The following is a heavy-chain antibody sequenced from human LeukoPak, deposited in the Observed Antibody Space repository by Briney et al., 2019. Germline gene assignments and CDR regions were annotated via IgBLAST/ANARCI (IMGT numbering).Heavy chain of an antibody. CDR1: GFTFSIYG. D-gene: IGHD6-19*01. CDR3: AKPIAVAAVFDF. J-gene: IGHJ4*02. CDR2: ISDSGGST. Sequence: GGSLRLSCAAPGFTFSIYGMSWVRQAPGKGPEWVSTISDSGGSTYYADSVKGRFTISRDNSKNTLYLQMNSLRAEDTAVYYCAKPIAVAAVFDFWGQGTLVTVSS. V-gene: IGHV3-23*01.